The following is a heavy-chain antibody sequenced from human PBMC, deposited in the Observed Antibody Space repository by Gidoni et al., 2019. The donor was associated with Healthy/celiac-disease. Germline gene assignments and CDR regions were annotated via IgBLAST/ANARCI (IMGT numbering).Heavy chain of an antibody. CDR1: GFTFSSYS. V-gene: IGHV3-21*06. CDR3: AIHSSGHDY. Sequence: EVQMVESGGGLVKPGGSLRLSCAASGFTFSSYSMNLVRQAPGKGLEWVSSISSSSSYIYYADSVKGRFTISRDNAKNSLYLQMNSLRAEDTTVYYCAIHSSGHDYWGQGTLVTVSS. CDR2: ISSSSSYI. J-gene: IGHJ4*02. D-gene: IGHD6-19*01.